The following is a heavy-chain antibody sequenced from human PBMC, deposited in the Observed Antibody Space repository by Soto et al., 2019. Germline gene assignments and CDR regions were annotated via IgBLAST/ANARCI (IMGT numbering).Heavy chain of an antibody. V-gene: IGHV3-30-3*01. CDR3: ARGSYCSGGSCYPGFDP. Sequence: GGSLRLSCAASGFTFSSYAMHWVRQAPGKGLEWVAVISYDGSNKYYADSVKGRFTISRDNSKNTLYLQMNSLRAEDTAVYYCARGSYCSGGSCYPGFDPWGQGTLVTVSS. D-gene: IGHD2-15*01. J-gene: IGHJ5*02. CDR1: GFTFSSYA. CDR2: ISYDGSNK.